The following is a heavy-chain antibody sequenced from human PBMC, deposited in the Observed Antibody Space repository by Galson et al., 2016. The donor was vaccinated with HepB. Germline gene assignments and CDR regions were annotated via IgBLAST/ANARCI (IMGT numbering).Heavy chain of an antibody. D-gene: IGHD2-15*01. Sequence: SLRLSCATSGFTFSNNGMSWVRQAPGKGLEWVSTFGVSVNTYYADSVKGRFTISRDNSKNTLWLQMNSLRAEDTAVHYCAKRSSGGQYYFDYWGQGTLVTVSS. V-gene: IGHV3-23*01. CDR3: AKRSSGGQYYFDY. J-gene: IGHJ4*02. CDR2: FGVSVNT. CDR1: GFTFSNNG.